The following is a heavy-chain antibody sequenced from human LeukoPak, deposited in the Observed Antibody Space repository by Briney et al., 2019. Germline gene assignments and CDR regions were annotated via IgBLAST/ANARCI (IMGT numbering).Heavy chain of an antibody. V-gene: IGHV4-34*01. Sequence: SETLSLTCAVYGGSFSSYYWTWIRQPPGKGLEWIGEINHSGSTNYNPSLKSRVTISVDTSKNQFSLNLRSVTAADTAVYYCVRGPYGASISNWFDPWGQGLLVTVSS. CDR2: INHSGST. D-gene: IGHD4/OR15-4a*01. CDR3: VRGPYGASISNWFDP. J-gene: IGHJ5*02. CDR1: GGSFSSYY.